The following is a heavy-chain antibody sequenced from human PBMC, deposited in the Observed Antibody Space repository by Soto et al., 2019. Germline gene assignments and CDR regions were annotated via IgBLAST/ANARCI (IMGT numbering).Heavy chain of an antibody. V-gene: IGHV3-23*01. Sequence: GGSLRLSCASSGFTFSSYAMNWVRQAPGKGLEWVSAVSGDGGMTWVSAISGSGNTYYADSVKGRFTISRDNSKNTLYLQMDSLRAEDTAVYYCAREFAPGSPNYDYWGLGTLVTVSS. J-gene: IGHJ4*02. D-gene: IGHD3-10*01. CDR1: GFTFSSYA. CDR3: AREFAPGSPNYDY. CDR2: VSGDGGMT.